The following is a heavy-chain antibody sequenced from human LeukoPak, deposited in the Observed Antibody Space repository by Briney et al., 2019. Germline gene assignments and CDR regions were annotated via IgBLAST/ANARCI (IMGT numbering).Heavy chain of an antibody. CDR1: GYTFAGYY. V-gene: IGHV1-2*02. CDR3: ARDHNYYDSSGYSDY. D-gene: IGHD3-22*01. J-gene: IGHJ4*02. Sequence: GASVTVSRKASGYTFAGYYMHWVRQAPGQGLEWMGWINPNSGGTNYAQKFQGRVTMTRDTSISTAYMELSRLRSDDTAVYYCARDHNYYDSSGYSDYWGQGTLVTVSS. CDR2: INPNSGGT.